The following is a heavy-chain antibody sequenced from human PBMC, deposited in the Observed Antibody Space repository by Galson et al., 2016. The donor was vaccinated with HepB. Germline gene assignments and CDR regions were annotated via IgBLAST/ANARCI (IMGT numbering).Heavy chain of an antibody. V-gene: IGHV3-23*01. Sequence: SLRLSCAASGFPTFTNFAMSWVRQAPGKGLEWVSTMSGSGRGTFYADSVKGRFTISGDNSKNTLYLEMNSLRAEDTAVYYCARDRTSRAAVDYWGHGTLVTVSS. J-gene: IGHJ4*01. D-gene: IGHD6-25*01. CDR1: GFPTFTNFA. CDR3: ARDRTSRAAVDY. CDR2: MSGSGRGT.